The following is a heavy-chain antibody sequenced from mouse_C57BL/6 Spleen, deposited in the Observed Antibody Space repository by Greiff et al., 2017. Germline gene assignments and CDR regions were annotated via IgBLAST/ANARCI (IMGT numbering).Heavy chain of an antibody. V-gene: IGHV1-69*01. Sequence: VQLQQPGAELVMPGASVKLSCKASGYTFTSYWMHWVKQRPGQGLEWIGEIDPSASYTNSNQKFKGKTTLTVDKSSSTAYMQLSSLASEDSAVYYGARSGPYDRSFDYWGQGTTLTVSS. CDR3: ARSGPYDRSFDY. CDR1: GYTFTSYW. D-gene: IGHD2-12*01. CDR2: IDPSASYT. J-gene: IGHJ2*01.